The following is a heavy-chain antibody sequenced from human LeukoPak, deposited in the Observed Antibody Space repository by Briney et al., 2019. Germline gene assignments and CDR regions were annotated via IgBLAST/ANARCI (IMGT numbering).Heavy chain of an antibody. CDR1: GGSISTYY. V-gene: IGHV4-59*08. D-gene: IGHD6-13*01. Sequence: SETLSLTCTVSGGSISTYYWSWIRQPPGKGLEWIGYISYSGSTDYNPSLKSRVTISVDTSKNQLSLKLSSVTATDTAVYYCARLGSSSWPFDYWGQGTLVTVSS. CDR3: ARLGSSSWPFDY. J-gene: IGHJ4*02. CDR2: ISYSGST.